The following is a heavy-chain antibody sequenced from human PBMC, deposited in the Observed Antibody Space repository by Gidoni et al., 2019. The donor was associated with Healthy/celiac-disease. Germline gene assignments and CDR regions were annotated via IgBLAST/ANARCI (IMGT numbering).Heavy chain of an antibody. V-gene: IGHV4-34*01. J-gene: IGHJ6*03. CDR1: GGSFSVYY. Sequence: QVQLQQWGAGLFKPSATLSLTCAVYGGSFSVYYWNWIRQPPGKGLEWIGEINHSGSTNYNPSLKSRVTISVDTSKNQFSLKLSSVTAADTAVYYCARGRGGPEFRPRYYYYYMDVWGKGTTVTVSS. CDR2: INHSGST. D-gene: IGHD3-10*01. CDR3: ARGRGGPEFRPRYYYYYMDV.